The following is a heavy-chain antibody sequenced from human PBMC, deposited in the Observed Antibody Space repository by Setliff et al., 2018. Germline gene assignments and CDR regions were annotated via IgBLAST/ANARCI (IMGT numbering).Heavy chain of an antibody. V-gene: IGHV3-23*01. CDR1: GFTFSSYA. CDR2: ITDSGRTT. J-gene: IGHJ3*02. D-gene: IGHD2-8*02. Sequence: GGSLSLSCAASGFTFSSYAMSWVRQAPGKEPEWVSTITDSGRTTYYGPSLRGRFIISRDNSRNTLYLQMNSLRAEDAAIYYCARRGGTAGARAFDIWGQGTMVTVSS. CDR3: ARRGGTAGARAFDI.